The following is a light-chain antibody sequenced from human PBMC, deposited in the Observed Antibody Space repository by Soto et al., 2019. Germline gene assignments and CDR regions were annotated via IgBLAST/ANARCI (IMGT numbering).Light chain of an antibody. J-gene: IGLJ1*01. CDR1: SSDVGGYDY. CDR2: EVS. V-gene: IGLV2-14*01. Sequence: QSVLTQPASVSGSPGQSITISCTGTSSDVGGYDYVSWYQLHPGKAPKLMVFEVSNRPSGVSYRFSGSKSGNTASLTISGLQAEDEADYFCSSYSISKAYLFGTGTKVTVL. CDR3: SSYSISKAYL.